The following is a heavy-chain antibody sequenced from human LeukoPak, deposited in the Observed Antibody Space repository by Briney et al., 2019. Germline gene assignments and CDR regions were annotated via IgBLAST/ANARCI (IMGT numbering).Heavy chain of an antibody. CDR1: GGSITSYY. CDR3: ARMYSSSLYYFDY. V-gene: IGHV4-59*01. Sequence: SETLSLTCTVSGGSITSYYWSWIRQPPGKGLEYIGYIYYSGSTNYNPSLQSRVTISVDTSKNQFSLKLSSVTTADTAVYYCARMYSSSLYYFDYWGQGTLVTVSS. J-gene: IGHJ4*02. CDR2: IYYSGST. D-gene: IGHD6-6*01.